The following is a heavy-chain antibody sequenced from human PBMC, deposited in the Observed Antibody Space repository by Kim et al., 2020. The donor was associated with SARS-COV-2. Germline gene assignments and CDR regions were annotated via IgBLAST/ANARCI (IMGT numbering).Heavy chain of an antibody. CDR3: ARGYGSGSPYGMDV. CDR1: GGSISSGGYY. J-gene: IGHJ6*02. CDR2: IYYSGST. Sequence: SETLSLTCTVSGGSISSGGYYWSWIRQHPGKGLEWIGYIYYSGSTYYNPSLKSRVTISVDTSKNQFSLKLSSVTAADTAVYYCARGYGSGSPYGMDVWGQGTTVTFSS. V-gene: IGHV4-31*03. D-gene: IGHD3-10*01.